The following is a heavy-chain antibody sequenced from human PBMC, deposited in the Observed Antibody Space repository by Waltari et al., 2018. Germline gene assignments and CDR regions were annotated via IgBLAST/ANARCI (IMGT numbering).Heavy chain of an antibody. V-gene: IGHV1-69*13. CDR2: IIPIFGTA. Sequence: QVQLVQSGAEVKKPGSSVKVSCTASGGTFSSYAISWVRQAPGQGLEWLGGIIPIFGTANYAQKFQGRVTITADESTSTAYMELSSLRSEDTAVYYCARDRLIVATVLASGQWPNDAFDIWGQGTMVTVSS. CDR3: ARDRLIVATVLASGQWPNDAFDI. CDR1: GGTFSSYA. J-gene: IGHJ3*02. D-gene: IGHD5-12*01.